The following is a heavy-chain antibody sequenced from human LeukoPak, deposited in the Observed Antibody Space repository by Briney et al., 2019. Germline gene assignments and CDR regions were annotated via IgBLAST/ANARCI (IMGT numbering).Heavy chain of an antibody. Sequence: GGSLRLSCAASGFTFSSYSMNWVRQAPGKGLEWVSSISSSSSYIYYADSVKGRFTISRDNAKNSLYLQMNGLRAEDTAVYYCARAPTAAAGFLSWFDPWGQGALVIVSS. J-gene: IGHJ5*02. V-gene: IGHV3-21*01. CDR1: GFTFSSYS. D-gene: IGHD6-13*01. CDR3: ARAPTAAAGFLSWFDP. CDR2: ISSSSSYI.